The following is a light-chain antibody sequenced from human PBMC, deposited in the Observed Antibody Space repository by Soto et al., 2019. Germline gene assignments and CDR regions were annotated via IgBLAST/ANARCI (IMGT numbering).Light chain of an antibody. J-gene: IGLJ1*01. V-gene: IGLV2-14*01. Sequence: QSALTQPASLSGSPGQSITISCTGTSSDIGAYVYVSWFQQHPGKAPKLMISEVNNRPSGVSNRFSGSKSGNTAYLTISGLQVEDEAEYFCFSSTTTSTHVFGTGTKVTGL. CDR3: FSSTTTSTHV. CDR1: SSDIGAYVY. CDR2: EVN.